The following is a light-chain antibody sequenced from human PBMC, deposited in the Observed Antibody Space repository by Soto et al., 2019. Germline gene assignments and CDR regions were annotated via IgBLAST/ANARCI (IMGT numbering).Light chain of an antibody. CDR1: SSDVGNGYDS. J-gene: IGLJ1*01. V-gene: IGLV2-14*01. CDR2: EVT. CDR3: SSYAGSNSYV. Sequence: QSVLTQPASVSGSPGQSITISCTGTSSDVGNGYDSVSWYQQHPGKAPKLMIYEVTNRPSGVSSRFSGSKSGNTASLTISGLQAEDEADYYCSSYAGSNSYVFGTGTKLTVL.